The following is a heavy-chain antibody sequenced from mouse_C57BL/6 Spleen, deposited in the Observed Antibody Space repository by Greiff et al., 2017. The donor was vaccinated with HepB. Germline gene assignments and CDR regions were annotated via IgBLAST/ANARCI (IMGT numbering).Heavy chain of an antibody. J-gene: IGHJ1*03. CDR2: IRNKANGYTT. V-gene: IGHV7-3*01. CDR3: AWRGNYCSFDV. Sequence: DVMLVESGGGLVQPGGSLSLSCAASGFTFTDYYMSWVRQPPGKALEWLGFIRNKANGYTTEYSASVKGRFTISRDNSQSILYLQMNALRAEDSATFFCAWRGNYCSFDVWGTGTTVPVPS. D-gene: IGHD2-1*01. CDR1: GFTFTDYY.